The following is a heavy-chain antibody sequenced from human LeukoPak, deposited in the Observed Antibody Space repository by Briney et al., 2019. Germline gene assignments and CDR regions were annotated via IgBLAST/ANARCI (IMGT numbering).Heavy chain of an antibody. CDR1: DGAIAGYS. J-gene: IGHJ5*02. CDR2: IYYSGST. Sequence: KSSETLSLTCTVSDGAIAGYSWSWIRQPPGKGLEWIGYIYYSGSTNYNPSLKSRVTISVDTSKNQFSLKLSSVTAADTAVYYCAREYVYYDILTGYNANWFDPWGQGTLVTVSS. D-gene: IGHD3-9*01. CDR3: AREYVYYDILTGYNANWFDP. V-gene: IGHV4-59*01.